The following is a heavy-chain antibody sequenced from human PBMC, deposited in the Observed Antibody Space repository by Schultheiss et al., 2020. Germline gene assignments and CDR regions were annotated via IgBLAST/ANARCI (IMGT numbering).Heavy chain of an antibody. CDR3: ASLQKH. CDR1: GLAFSNYW. Sequence: GESLKNSCAASGLAFSNYWMSWVRQAPGKGLECVANIKEDGSEKYYVDSVKGRFTISRDNAQNSVYLEMKSLRADDTAMYYCASLQKHWGQGTLVTVSS. V-gene: IGHV3-7*01. CDR2: IKEDGSEK. J-gene: IGHJ1*01.